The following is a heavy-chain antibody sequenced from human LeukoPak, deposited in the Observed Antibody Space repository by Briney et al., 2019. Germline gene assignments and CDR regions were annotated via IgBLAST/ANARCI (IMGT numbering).Heavy chain of an antibody. D-gene: IGHD6-19*01. V-gene: IGHV3-23*01. CDR3: AKELDSSDLYYFDY. J-gene: IGHJ4*02. Sequence: PGGSLRLSCAPSRLTFSSYAMSWVRQAPEEGLEWVSPISGSGGSTYYAGSVKGRFTISRDNSKNTLYLQMNSLRAEDTAVYYCAKELDSSDLYYFDYWGQGTLVTVSS. CDR2: ISGSGGST. CDR1: RLTFSSYA.